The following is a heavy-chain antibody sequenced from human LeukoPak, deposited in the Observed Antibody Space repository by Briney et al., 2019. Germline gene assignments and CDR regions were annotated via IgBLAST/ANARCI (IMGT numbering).Heavy chain of an antibody. CDR1: GFTFSSYW. Sequence: GGSLRLSCAASGFTFSSYWMGWVRQAPGKGLEWVANIKQDGSEKYYVDSVKGRFTISRDNAKNSLYLQMNSLRAEDTAVYYCARDRGYSYGYYFDYWGQGTLVTVSS. CDR3: ARDRGYSYGYYFDY. CDR2: IKQDGSEK. D-gene: IGHD5-18*01. J-gene: IGHJ4*02. V-gene: IGHV3-7*01.